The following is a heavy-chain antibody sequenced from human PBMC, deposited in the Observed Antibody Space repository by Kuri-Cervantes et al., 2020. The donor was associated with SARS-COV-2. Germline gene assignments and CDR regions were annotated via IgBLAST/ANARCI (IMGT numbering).Heavy chain of an antibody. Sequence: SVKVSCKAAGGTFSSYAISWGRQAPGQGLEWMGGIIPIFGIANYAQKFQGRVTMTEDTSTDTAYMELSSLRSEDTAVYYCATGSPPVLTNWFDPWGQGTLVTVSS. CDR3: ATGSPPVLTNWFDP. D-gene: IGHD2-8*01. CDR1: GGTFSSYA. CDR2: IIPIFGIA. J-gene: IGHJ5*02. V-gene: IGHV1-69*10.